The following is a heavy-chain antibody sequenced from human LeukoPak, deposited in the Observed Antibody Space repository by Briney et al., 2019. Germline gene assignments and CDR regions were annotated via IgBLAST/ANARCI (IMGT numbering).Heavy chain of an antibody. CDR3: ASYRYGSSFAFDI. Sequence: PGGSLRLSCGASGFTVRSNYISWVRQAPGKGLEWVSIIYSGGSTYYAGSVKGRFTISRDNSKNTLYLQMNSLRAEDTAVYYCASYRYGSSFAFDIWGQGTMVTVSS. CDR2: IYSGGST. J-gene: IGHJ3*02. D-gene: IGHD6-6*01. V-gene: IGHV3-66*01. CDR1: GFTVRSNY.